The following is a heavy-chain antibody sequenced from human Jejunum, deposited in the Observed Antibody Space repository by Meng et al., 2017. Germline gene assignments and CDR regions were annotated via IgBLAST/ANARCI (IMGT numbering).Heavy chain of an antibody. J-gene: IGHJ4*02. V-gene: IGHV3-23*01. Sequence: EVQLLESGGGLVQPGGSLRLSCAASGFTFSYAMSWVRQAPGKGLEWVSAISGSGDRTYYADSVKGRFTISRDNSKNTLYLQMNSLRAEDTAVYYCAKSRVGATRYFDYWGQGTLVTVPS. CDR2: ISGSGDRT. CDR3: AKSRVGATRYFDY. D-gene: IGHD1-26*01. CDR1: GFTFSYA.